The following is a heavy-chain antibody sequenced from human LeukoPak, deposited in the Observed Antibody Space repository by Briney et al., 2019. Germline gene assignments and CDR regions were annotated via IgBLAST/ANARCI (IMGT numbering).Heavy chain of an antibody. Sequence: PSETLSLTCAVSGDSINNFYWSWIRQPPGKGLQWIGYIYYSGSTNYNPSLKSRVTISVDTSKNQFSLKLSSVTAADTAVYYCAREWRYSSSWKGWFDPWGQGTLVTVSS. J-gene: IGHJ5*02. D-gene: IGHD6-13*01. CDR3: AREWRYSSSWKGWFDP. CDR1: GDSINNFY. V-gene: IGHV4-59*01. CDR2: IYYSGST.